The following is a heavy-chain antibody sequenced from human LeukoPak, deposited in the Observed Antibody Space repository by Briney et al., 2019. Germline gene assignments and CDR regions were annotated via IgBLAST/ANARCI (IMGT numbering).Heavy chain of an antibody. CDR3: ARAGLGVTMVRGANYYYYYMDV. V-gene: IGHV4-59*01. CDR1: GGSISSYY. CDR2: IYYSGST. D-gene: IGHD3-10*01. J-gene: IGHJ6*03. Sequence: SETLSLTCTVSGGSISSYYWSWIRQPPGKGLEWIGYIYYSGSTNYNPSLKSRVTISVDTSKNQFSLKLSSVTAADTAVYYCARAGLGVTMVRGANYYYYYMDVWGKGTTVTVSS.